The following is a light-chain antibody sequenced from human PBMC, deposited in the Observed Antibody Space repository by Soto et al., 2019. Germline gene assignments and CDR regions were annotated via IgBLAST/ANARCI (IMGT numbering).Light chain of an antibody. Sequence: QSALTQPPSASGSPGQSVTISCTGTSSDVGGSNYVSWYQQHPGKAPKLMIYDVSKRPSGVPDRFSGSKSGNTASLTVSGLQAEDEADYYCISYAGSNTYVFGTGTKVTVL. CDR1: SSDVGGSNY. J-gene: IGLJ1*01. CDR2: DVS. V-gene: IGLV2-8*01. CDR3: ISYAGSNTYV.